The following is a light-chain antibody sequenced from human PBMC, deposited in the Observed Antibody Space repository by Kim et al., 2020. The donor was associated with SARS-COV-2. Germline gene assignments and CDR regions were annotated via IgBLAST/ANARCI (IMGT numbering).Light chain of an antibody. Sequence: GQSVTISCTGTSSGVGGFTYVSWYQQYTGKAPKLMIHEVSKRPSGVPDRFSGSKSGNTASLTVSGLRAEDEADYYCGSYAGSDNWVFGGGTQLTVL. CDR2: EVS. V-gene: IGLV2-8*01. J-gene: IGLJ3*02. CDR3: GSYAGSDNWV. CDR1: SSGVGGFTY.